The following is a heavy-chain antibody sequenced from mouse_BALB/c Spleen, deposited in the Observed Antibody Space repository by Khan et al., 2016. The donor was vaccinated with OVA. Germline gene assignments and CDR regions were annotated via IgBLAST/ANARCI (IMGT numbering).Heavy chain of an antibody. Sequence: VQLQQSGAELVKPGASVKLSCTASGFNIKDTYIHWVKQRPEQGLEWIGRIDPANGNTKYDPKFQGKATLTADTSSNTAYLQLSSLTSEDTAVYYCARDYWDVFAYWGQGTLVTVSA. V-gene: IGHV14-3*02. CDR3: ARDYWDVFAY. CDR2: IDPANGNT. CDR1: GFNIKDTY. D-gene: IGHD4-1*01. J-gene: IGHJ3*01.